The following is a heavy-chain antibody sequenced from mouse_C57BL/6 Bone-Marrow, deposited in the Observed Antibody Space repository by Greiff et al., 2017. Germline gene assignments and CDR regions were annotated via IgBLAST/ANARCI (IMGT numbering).Heavy chain of an antibody. CDR1: GFTFSDYG. CDR3: ARTDYYGSSDYAMDY. CDR2: ISNLAYSI. V-gene: IGHV5-15*01. D-gene: IGHD1-1*01. J-gene: IGHJ4*01. Sequence: DVMLVESGGGLVQPGGSLKLSCAASGFTFSDYGMAWVRQAPRKGPEWVAFISNLAYSIYYADTVTGRFTISRENAKNTLYLEMSSLKSEDTAMYYCARTDYYGSSDYAMDYWGQGTSVTVSS.